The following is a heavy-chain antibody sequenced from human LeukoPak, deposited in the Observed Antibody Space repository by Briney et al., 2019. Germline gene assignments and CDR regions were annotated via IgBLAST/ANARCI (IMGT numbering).Heavy chain of an antibody. Sequence: GASVKVSCKASGYTFTDYYMHWVQQAPGKELEWMGRVDPEDGETIYAEKFQGRVTITADTSTDTAYMELSSLRSEDTAVYYCATPGGAYMDVWGKGTTVTVSS. V-gene: IGHV1-69-2*01. CDR2: VDPEDGET. CDR1: GYTFTDYY. J-gene: IGHJ6*03. CDR3: ATPGGAYMDV. D-gene: IGHD3-16*01.